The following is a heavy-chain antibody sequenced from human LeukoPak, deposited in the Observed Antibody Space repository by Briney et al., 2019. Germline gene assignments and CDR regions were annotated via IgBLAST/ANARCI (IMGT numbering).Heavy chain of an antibody. Sequence: SVKVSCKASGGTFSSYAISWVRQAPGQGLEWMGGIIPIFGTANYAQKFQGRVTITADESTSIAYMELSSLRSEDTAVYYCARAQVGQENYYDSSGYYALDYWGQGTLVTVSS. CDR1: GGTFSSYA. D-gene: IGHD3-22*01. J-gene: IGHJ4*02. CDR2: IIPIFGTA. CDR3: ARAQVGQENYYDSSGYYALDY. V-gene: IGHV1-69*13.